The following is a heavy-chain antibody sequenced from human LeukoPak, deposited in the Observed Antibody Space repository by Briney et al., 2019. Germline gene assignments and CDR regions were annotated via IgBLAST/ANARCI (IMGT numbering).Heavy chain of an antibody. CDR2: IYYNGNT. J-gene: IGHJ3*02. CDR1: GGSIGGHTFY. V-gene: IGHV4-39*01. D-gene: IGHD6-19*01. CDR3: ARLTALAGHRGAFDI. Sequence: SETLSLTCNVSGGSIGGHTFYWDWIRQPPGKGLEWIATIYYNGNTFYNPSLKSRVAISIDMSKSQFSLDLSSVSAADTAVYYCARLTALAGHRGAFDIWGPGTMVTVSS.